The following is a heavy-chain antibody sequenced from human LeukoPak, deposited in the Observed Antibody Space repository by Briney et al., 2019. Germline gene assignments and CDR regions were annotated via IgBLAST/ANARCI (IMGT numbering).Heavy chain of an antibody. Sequence: GGSLRLSCAASGFTFSDYYMSWIRQAPGKGLEWVSYISSSGSTIYYADSVKGRFTISRDNAKNSLYLQMNSLRAEDTAVYYCASSRSSTSLIAFDYWGQGTLVTVSS. CDR2: ISSSGSTI. CDR1: GFTFSDYY. D-gene: IGHD2-2*01. V-gene: IGHV3-11*01. J-gene: IGHJ4*02. CDR3: ASSRSSTSLIAFDY.